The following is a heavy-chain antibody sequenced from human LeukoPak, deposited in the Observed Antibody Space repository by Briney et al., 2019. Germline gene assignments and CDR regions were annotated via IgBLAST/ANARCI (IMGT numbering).Heavy chain of an antibody. D-gene: IGHD3-10*01. V-gene: IGHV4-59*01. CDR1: GGSISSDY. J-gene: IGHJ3*02. CDR3: ARDIPQPDYNGSGSLKRGAFDI. Sequence: SETLSLTCTVSGGSISSDYWSWIRQPPGKGLEWIGYIYYSGSTNYNPSLKSRVTISVDTSKNQFSLKLSSVTAADTAVYYCARDIPQPDYNGSGSLKRGAFDIWGQGTMVTVSS. CDR2: IYYSGST.